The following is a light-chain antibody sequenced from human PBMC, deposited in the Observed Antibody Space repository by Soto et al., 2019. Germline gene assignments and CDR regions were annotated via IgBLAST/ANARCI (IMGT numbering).Light chain of an antibody. CDR1: QTISSW. CDR2: KAS. CDR3: QHYNSYSEA. V-gene: IGKV1-5*03. J-gene: IGKJ1*01. Sequence: IQMTQSPSTLSGSVGDRVTITCRASQTISSWLAWYQQKPGKAPKRLIYKASTLKSGVPSRFSGSGSGTEFTLTISSLQPDDFATYYCQHYNSYSEAFGQGTKVDIK.